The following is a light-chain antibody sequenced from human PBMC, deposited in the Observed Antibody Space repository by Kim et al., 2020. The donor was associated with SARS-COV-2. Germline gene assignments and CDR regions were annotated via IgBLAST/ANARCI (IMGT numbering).Light chain of an antibody. CDR1: TGGVTRDRY. Sequence: QAVVTQEPSLTVSPGGTVTLTCGASTGGVTRDRYPYWFQQKPGQAPRTLIYDTSNRHSWSPARFSGSLLGGKAALILSGAQPEDEAEYYCLLSWCGGRVFGGGTKVTVL. CDR2: DTS. V-gene: IGLV7-46*01. J-gene: IGLJ3*02. CDR3: LLSWCGGRV.